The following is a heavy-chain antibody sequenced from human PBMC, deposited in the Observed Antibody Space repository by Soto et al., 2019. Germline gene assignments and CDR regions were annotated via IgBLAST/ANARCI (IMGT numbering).Heavy chain of an antibody. CDR1: GFTFNLYG. J-gene: IGHJ4*02. V-gene: IGHV3-30*18. CDR2: ISYDGSNQ. CDR3: AKDQASGQGSFDS. Sequence: VKLVESGGGVVQPGGSLRLSCAASGFTFNLYGMHWFRQAPDKVLEWVALISYDGSNQYYADSVKGRFTISRDNSKNTLFLQMNSLRADDTAVYYCAKDQASGQGSFDSWGQGTLVTVSS.